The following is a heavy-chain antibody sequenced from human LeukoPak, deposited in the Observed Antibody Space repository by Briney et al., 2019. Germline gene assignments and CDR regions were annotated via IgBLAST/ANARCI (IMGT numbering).Heavy chain of an antibody. CDR1: GGSFTSHY. D-gene: IGHD2-15*01. CDR2: LYYSGST. V-gene: IGHV4-59*11. Sequence: PSETLSLTCSVSGGSFTSHYWSWFRQPPGKGLEWIAYLYYSGSTNYHPSLKSRATMSIDTSKNQFSLNLGSVTAADTAVYYCARGEGERYSVNYFDYWGHGILVTVSS. CDR3: ARGEGERYSVNYFDY. J-gene: IGHJ4*03.